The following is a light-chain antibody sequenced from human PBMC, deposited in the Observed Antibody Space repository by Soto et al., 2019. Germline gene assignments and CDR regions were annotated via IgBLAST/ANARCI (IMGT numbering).Light chain of an antibody. CDR3: GAWNTSLSSGWV. V-gene: IGLV1-51*01. CDR1: NSNIGSNY. J-gene: IGLJ3*02. Sequence: QSVLTQPPSVSAAPGQKVTISCSGSNSNIGSNYVSWYHQLPGTAPKVLIYDDDKRVSGIPDRFSGSKSGTSATLRITGVQTGDEADYYCGAWNTSLSSGWVFGGGTKLTVL. CDR2: DDD.